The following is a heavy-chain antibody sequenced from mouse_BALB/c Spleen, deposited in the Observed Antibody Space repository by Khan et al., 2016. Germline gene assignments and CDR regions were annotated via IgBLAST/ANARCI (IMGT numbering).Heavy chain of an antibody. J-gene: IGHJ2*01. CDR3: ARNYYRYGGYYFDY. CDR2: IWSGGST. CDR1: GFSLTSYG. D-gene: IGHD2-14*01. V-gene: IGHV2-2*02. Sequence: QVQLQQSGPGLVQPSQSLSITCTVSGFSLTSYGVHWVRQSPGKGLEWLGVIWSGGSTDYNAAFISKLSISKDNSKSQVFFKMNSLQANDTAIYYCARNYYRYGGYYFDYWGQGTTLTVSS.